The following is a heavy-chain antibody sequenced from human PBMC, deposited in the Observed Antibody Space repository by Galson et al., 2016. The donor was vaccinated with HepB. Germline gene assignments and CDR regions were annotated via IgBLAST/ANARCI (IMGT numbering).Heavy chain of an antibody. CDR1: GFTFTNYG. V-gene: IGHV3-30*18. CDR2: ISNDGSKR. Sequence: SLRLSCAASGFTFTNYGMNWLRQAPGKGLEWVAYISNDGSKRYFADSVKGRFTISRDNSKNTLFLHMSSLRAEDTAVYYCAKRDLLWFGDLNAFDVWGQGTMVTVSS. J-gene: IGHJ3*01. D-gene: IGHD3-10*01. CDR3: AKRDLLWFGDLNAFDV.